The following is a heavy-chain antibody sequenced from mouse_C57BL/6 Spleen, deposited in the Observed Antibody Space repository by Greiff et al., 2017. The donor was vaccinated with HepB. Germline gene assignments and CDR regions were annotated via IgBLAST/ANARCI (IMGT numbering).Heavy chain of an antibody. CDR3: ARSGPYRYFDY. CDR2: IDPSDSYT. J-gene: IGHJ2*01. D-gene: IGHD5-1-1*01. Sequence: QVQLQQPGAELVKPGASVKLSCKASGYTFTSYWMQWVKQRPGQGLEWIGEIDPSDSYTNYNQKFKGKATLTVDTYSSTAYMQLSSLTSEDSAVYYCARSGPYRYFDYWGQGTTLTVSS. CDR1: GYTFTSYW. V-gene: IGHV1-50*01.